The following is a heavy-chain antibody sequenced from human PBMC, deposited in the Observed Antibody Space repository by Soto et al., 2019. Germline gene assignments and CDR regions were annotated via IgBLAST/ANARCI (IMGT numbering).Heavy chain of an antibody. Sequence: QVQLQQWGAGLLKPSETLSLTCAGFGGSFSGYYWSWIRQTPGNGLEWIGEIDPSGNHNFNPSLVIRVTMSVDTSKTPCSLRLTSVTAADTAVYYFSRGGGNYGYGIYFYHYMDVWGQGTTVTVS. CDR2: IDPSGNH. D-gene: IGHD5-18*01. CDR1: GGSFSGYY. CDR3: SRGGGNYGYGIYFYHYMDV. J-gene: IGHJ6*02. V-gene: IGHV4-34*02.